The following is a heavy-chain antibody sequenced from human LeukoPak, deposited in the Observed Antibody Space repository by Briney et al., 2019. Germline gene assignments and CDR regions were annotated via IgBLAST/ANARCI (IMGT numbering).Heavy chain of an antibody. V-gene: IGHV3-53*01. CDR2: IYSGGST. D-gene: IGHD2-2*01. CDR3: ARESTSWYFDL. J-gene: IGHJ2*01. Sequence: GGSLRLSCAASGFTVSSNYMSWVRQAPGKGLEWVSVIYSGGSTYYADSVKGRFTISRDNSKNTLYLQMNSLRAVDTAVYYCARESTSWYFDLWGRGTLVTVSS. CDR1: GFTVSSNY.